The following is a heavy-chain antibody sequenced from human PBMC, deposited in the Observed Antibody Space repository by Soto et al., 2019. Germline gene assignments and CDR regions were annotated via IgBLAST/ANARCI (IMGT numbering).Heavy chain of an antibody. CDR1: GDSVSSNSAG. CDR3: ARDGDGELLYTAFDY. V-gene: IGHV6-1*01. CDR2: TYYKSKWFN. D-gene: IGHD3-10*01. J-gene: IGHJ4*02. Sequence: SQTLSLTCAISGDSVSSNSAGWNWVRQTPSRGLEWLGRTYYKSKWFNNYAVSVKSRITINPDTSQNQFSLQLNSVTPEDTAVYYCARDGDGELLYTAFDYWGQGTLVTVSS.